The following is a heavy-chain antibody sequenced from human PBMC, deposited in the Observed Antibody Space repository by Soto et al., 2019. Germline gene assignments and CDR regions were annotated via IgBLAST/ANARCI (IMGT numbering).Heavy chain of an antibody. J-gene: IGHJ4*02. Sequence: EVQLLESGGGLVQPGGSLRLSCAASGLTFSSYAMTWVRQAPGKGLGWVSVITSSGGSTYYADSVKGRFTISRDNSKNTLYLQMNSLRVEDTAIYYCAKARFTGLGDSWGQGTLVRVSS. D-gene: IGHD2-8*02. CDR3: AKARFTGLGDS. CDR1: GLTFSSYA. CDR2: ITSSGGST. V-gene: IGHV3-23*01.